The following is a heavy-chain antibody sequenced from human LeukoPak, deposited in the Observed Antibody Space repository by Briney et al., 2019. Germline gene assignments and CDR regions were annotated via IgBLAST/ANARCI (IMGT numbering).Heavy chain of an antibody. V-gene: IGHV3-48*01. J-gene: IGHJ4*02. CDR3: ARKSGSSGYPFDY. D-gene: IGHD3-22*01. Sequence: GGSLRLSCAASGFSFSSYSMNWVRQALGKGLEWVSYITSTSSTMYYADGVKGRFAISRDNVKNSLYLQMNSLRAEDTAVYYCARKSGSSGYPFDYWGQGTLVTVSS. CDR2: ITSTSSTM. CDR1: GFSFSSYS.